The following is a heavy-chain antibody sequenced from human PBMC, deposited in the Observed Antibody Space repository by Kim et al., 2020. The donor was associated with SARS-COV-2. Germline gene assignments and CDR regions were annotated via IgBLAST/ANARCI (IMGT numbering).Heavy chain of an antibody. CDR1: GYTFTSYY. V-gene: IGHV1-46*01. CDR3: ARSSGGAAYSGGWPFDY. Sequence: ASVKVSCKASGYTFTSYYMHWVRQAPGQGLEWMGIINPSGGSTSYAQKFQGRVTMTRDTSTSTVYMELSSLRSEDTAVYYCARSSGGAAYSGGWPFDYWGQGTLVTVSS. J-gene: IGHJ4*02. D-gene: IGHD6-19*01. CDR2: INPSGGST.